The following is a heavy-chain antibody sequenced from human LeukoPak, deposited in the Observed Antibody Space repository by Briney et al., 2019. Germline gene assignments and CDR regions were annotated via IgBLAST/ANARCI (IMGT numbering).Heavy chain of an antibody. CDR2: ISNSGGST. CDR3: AKASITVAGTYFDY. V-gene: IGHV3-23*01. CDR1: GFTFSTYA. J-gene: IGHJ4*02. Sequence: QPGASLTLSCAASGFTFSTYAMNWVRQAPGRGLAWVSVISNSGGSTVYADSVKGRFTISRDNSKNTLYLQVKSLRAEDTAVYYCAKASITVAGTYFDYWGQGTLVTVSS. D-gene: IGHD6-19*01.